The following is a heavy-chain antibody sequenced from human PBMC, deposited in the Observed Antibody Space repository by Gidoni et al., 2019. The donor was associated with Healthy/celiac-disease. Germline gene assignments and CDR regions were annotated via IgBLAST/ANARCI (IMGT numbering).Heavy chain of an antibody. J-gene: IGHJ4*02. CDR3: ARGKQLASFDY. V-gene: IGHV4-59*01. CDR1: GGSISSYY. CDR2: IYYSEST. Sequence: QVQLQESGPGLVKPSETLSLTCTVSGGSISSYYWSWIRQPPGKGLEWIGYIYYSESTNYNPSLKSRVTISVDTSKNQFSLKLSSVTAADTAVYYCARGKQLASFDYWGQGTLVTVSS. D-gene: IGHD6-13*01.